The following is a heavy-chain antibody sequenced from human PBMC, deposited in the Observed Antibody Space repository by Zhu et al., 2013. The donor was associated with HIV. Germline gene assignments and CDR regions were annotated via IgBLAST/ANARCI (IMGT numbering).Heavy chain of an antibody. J-gene: IGHJ6*02. V-gene: IGHV3-30*18. CDR2: ISYDGSNK. CDR1: GFTFSSYG. CDR3: AKGPIGDPNYYYYGMDV. Sequence: VQLVESGGGVVQPGRSLRLSCAASGFTFSSYGMHWVRQAPGKGLEWVAVISYDGSNKYYADSVKGRFTISRDNSKNTLYLQMNSLRAEDTAVYYCAKGPIGDPNYYYYGMDVWGQGTNGHRLL.